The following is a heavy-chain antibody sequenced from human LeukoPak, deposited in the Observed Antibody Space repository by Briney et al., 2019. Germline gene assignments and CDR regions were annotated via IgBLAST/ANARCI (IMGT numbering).Heavy chain of an antibody. CDR2: ISYDGSNN. V-gene: IGHV3-30*04. D-gene: IGHD3-16*01. Sequence: PGGSLRLSCAASGFTLSNYAMHWVRQAPGKGLQWVAVISYDGSNNYYADSVKGRLTISRDNSKNTLYLQMNSLRAEDTAVYYCARDLGMITFGGVPYGGQGTLVTVSS. CDR3: ARDLGMITFGGVPY. CDR1: GFTLSNYA. J-gene: IGHJ4*02.